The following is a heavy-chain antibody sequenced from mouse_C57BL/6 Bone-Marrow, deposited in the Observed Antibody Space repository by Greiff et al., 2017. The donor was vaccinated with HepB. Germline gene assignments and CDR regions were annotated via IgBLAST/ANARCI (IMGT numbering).Heavy chain of an antibody. CDR3: AREGYYGSSLYAMDY. D-gene: IGHD1-1*01. V-gene: IGHV5-4*01. J-gene: IGHJ4*01. CDR2: ISDGGSYT. CDR1: GFTFSSYA. Sequence: EVKLVESGGGLVKPGGSLKLSCAASGFTFSSYAMSWVRQTPEKRLEWVATISDGGSYTYYPDNVKGRFTISRDNAKNNLYLQMSHLKSEDTAMYYCAREGYYGSSLYAMDYWGQGTSVTVSS.